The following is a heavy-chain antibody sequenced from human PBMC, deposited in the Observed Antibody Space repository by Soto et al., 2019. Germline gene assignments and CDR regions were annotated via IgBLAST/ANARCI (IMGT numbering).Heavy chain of an antibody. CDR3: AKVSSDRGYYYFAMDV. Sequence: QVQLLESGGGVVQPGRSLRLSCAASGFIFSSYAMHWVRQAPDKGLEWVAVISHGGNEKYYADSVEGRFTISRDNSKNMVYLQMNGLRPEDTAVYYCAKVSSDRGYYYFAMDVWGQGTTVTVSS. V-gene: IGHV3-30*18. D-gene: IGHD3-10*01. J-gene: IGHJ6*02. CDR2: ISHGGNEK. CDR1: GFIFSSYA.